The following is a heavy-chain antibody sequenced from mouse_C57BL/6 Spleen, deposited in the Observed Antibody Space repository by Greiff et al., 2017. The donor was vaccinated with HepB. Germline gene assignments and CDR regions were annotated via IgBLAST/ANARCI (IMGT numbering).Heavy chain of an antibody. V-gene: IGHV5-6*01. J-gene: IGHJ1*03. CDR3: ARQGSYWYFDV. CDR2: ISSGGSYN. Sequence: EVMLVESGGDLVKPGGSLKLSCAASGFTFSSYGMSWVRQTPDKRLEWVATISSGGSYNYYPDSVKGRFTISRDNAKNTLYLQMSSLKSEDTAMYYCARQGSYWYFDVWGTGTTVTVSS. D-gene: IGHD1-1*01. CDR1: GFTFSSYG.